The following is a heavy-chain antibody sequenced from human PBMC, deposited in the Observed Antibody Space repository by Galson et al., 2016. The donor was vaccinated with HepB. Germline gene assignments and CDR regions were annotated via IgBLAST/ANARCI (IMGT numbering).Heavy chain of an antibody. CDR3: AGDWGSSWCLH. D-gene: IGHD6-13*01. Sequence: SLRLSCAGSGFTVSRDYMSWVRQAPGKGLEWVSVIYSRGSAYYADSVKGRFTISRDNSKNTLYLQMNSLKAEDTAVYYWAGDWGSSWCLHWGQGTLVTVSS. CDR1: GFTVSRDY. CDR2: IYSRGSA. J-gene: IGHJ4*02. V-gene: IGHV3-66*01.